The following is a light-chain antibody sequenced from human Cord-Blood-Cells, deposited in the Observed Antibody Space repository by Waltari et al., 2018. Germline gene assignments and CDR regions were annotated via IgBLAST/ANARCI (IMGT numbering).Light chain of an antibody. J-gene: IGLJ1*01. V-gene: IGLV2-14*01. CDR1: SSDVGRYNY. CDR2: DVS. Sequence: QSALTQPASVSGSPGQSIPISCTGTSSDVGRYNYVPWYQQHPGKAPKLMIYDVSNRPSGVSNRFSGSKSGNTASLTISGLQAEDEADYYCSSYTSSSTYVFGTGTKVTVL. CDR3: SSYTSSSTYV.